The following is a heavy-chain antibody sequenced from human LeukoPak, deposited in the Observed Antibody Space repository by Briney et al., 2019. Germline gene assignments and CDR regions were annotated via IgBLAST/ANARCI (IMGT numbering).Heavy chain of an antibody. D-gene: IGHD6-19*01. J-gene: IGHJ4*02. CDR1: GFTFSTYA. V-gene: IGHV3-23*01. Sequence: GGSLRLSCAASGFTFSTYAMSWVRQAPGKGLEWVSGISGSGDNTYYADSVKGRFTISRDNSKNTVYVQMKNLRAEDTAVYYCAKYSWGAVAAPFDYWGQGALVTVSS. CDR2: ISGSGDNT. CDR3: AKYSWGAVAAPFDY.